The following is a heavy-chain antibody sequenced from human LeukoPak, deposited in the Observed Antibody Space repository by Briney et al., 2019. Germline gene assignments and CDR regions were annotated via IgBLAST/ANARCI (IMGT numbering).Heavy chain of an antibody. CDR1: GGSFSGYY. D-gene: IGHD6-19*01. CDR2: INHSGST. Sequence: SETLSLTCAVYGGSFSGYYWSWIRQPPGKGLEWIGEINHSGSTNYNPSLKSRVTISVDTSKNQFSLRLSSVTAADTAVFYCARVAQKLERIALASTSEWRPNWYFDLWGRGTLVTVSS. J-gene: IGHJ2*01. V-gene: IGHV4-34*01. CDR3: ARVAQKLERIALASTSEWRPNWYFDL.